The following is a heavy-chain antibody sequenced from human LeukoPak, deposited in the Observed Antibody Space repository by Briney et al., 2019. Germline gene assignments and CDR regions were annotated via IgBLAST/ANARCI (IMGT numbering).Heavy chain of an antibody. J-gene: IGHJ5*02. CDR1: GGSFSGYY. D-gene: IGHD3-9*01. Sequence: SETLSLTCAVYGGSFSGYYWSWIRQAPGKGLEWIGEINHSGSTNYKPSLKSRVTISEDTSKNQFSLKLSSVTAADTAVYYCASRDILTGYPYNWFDPWGQGTLVTVSS. CDR3: ASRDILTGYPYNWFDP. V-gene: IGHV4-34*01. CDR2: INHSGST.